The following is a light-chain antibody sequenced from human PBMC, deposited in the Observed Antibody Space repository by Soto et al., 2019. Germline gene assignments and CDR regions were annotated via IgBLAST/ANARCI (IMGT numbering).Light chain of an antibody. CDR1: QSLVDRDGNTY. Sequence: DVVMTQSPVSLPVTLGQPASISCRSTQSLVDRDGNTYLHWFQQRPGQSPRRLIYKVSNRDSGVPDRFSGSGSGTDFTLTISRVEADDVGVYFCMQGTHWPPTCGQGAKVEIK. CDR3: MQGTHWPPT. V-gene: IGKV2-30*01. CDR2: KVS. J-gene: IGKJ1*01.